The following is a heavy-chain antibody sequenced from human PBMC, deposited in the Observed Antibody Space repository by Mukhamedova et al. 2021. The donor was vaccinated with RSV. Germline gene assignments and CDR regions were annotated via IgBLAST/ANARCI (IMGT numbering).Heavy chain of an antibody. V-gene: IGHV3-11*06. CDR2: ISTTSAYT. J-gene: IGHJ4*02. CDR3: ARGIQLPKY. Sequence: GLEWISDISTTSAYTDYADSVKGRFTISRDNAKNSLYLQMNSLRAEDTAVYYCARGIQLPKYWGQGTLVTVPS. D-gene: IGHD5-18*01.